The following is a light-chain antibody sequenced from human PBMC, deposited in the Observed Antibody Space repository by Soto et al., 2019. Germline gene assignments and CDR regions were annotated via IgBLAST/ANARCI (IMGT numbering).Light chain of an antibody. CDR3: QQISSFPPT. CDR2: DAS. V-gene: IGKV1-12*01. CDR1: RNIKTS. J-gene: IGKJ4*01. Sequence: DIQMTQSPSSVSASVGDRVTITCRASRNIKTSLAWYQQRPGKGPELLIYDASTLQSGVPSRISGSGSGTEVTLTISRLQPEDFANFYCQQISSFPPTFGGGTKVAI.